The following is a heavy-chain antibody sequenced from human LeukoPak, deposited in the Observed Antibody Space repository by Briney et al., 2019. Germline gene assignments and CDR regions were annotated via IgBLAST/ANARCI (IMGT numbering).Heavy chain of an antibody. J-gene: IGHJ6*03. D-gene: IGHD2/OR15-2a*01. V-gene: IGHV4-39*07. Sequence: SETLSLTCTVSGGSISSSSYYWGWIRQPPGKGLEWIGSIYYSGSTYYNPSLKSRVTISVDTSKNQFSLKLSSVTAADTAVYYCASSYYFRRYMDVWGKGTTVTVSS. CDR1: GGSISSSSYY. CDR2: IYYSGST. CDR3: ASSYYFRRYMDV.